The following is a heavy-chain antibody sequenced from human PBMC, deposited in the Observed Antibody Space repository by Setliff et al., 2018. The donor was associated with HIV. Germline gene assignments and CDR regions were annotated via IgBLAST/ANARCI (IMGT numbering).Heavy chain of an antibody. J-gene: IGHJ4*02. CDR3: ASRGTAMAYFDY. CDR2: IKQDGSGK. V-gene: IGHV3-7*01. Sequence: GGSLRLSCAASGFAFSAYWITWVRQAPGRGLEWVANIKQDGSGKYYVDSVKGRFTISRDNAKNSLYLQMNSLRAEDTATYYCASRGTAMAYFDYWGQGTLVTVSS. D-gene: IGHD5-18*01. CDR1: GFAFSAYW.